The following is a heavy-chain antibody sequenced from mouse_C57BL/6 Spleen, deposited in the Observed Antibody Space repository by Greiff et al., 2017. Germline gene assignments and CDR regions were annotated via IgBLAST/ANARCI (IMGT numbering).Heavy chain of an antibody. CDR2: IDPSDSYT. CDR3: ARGGYGNPPWFAY. D-gene: IGHD2-10*02. J-gene: IGHJ3*01. CDR1: GYTFTSYW. V-gene: IGHV1-59*01. Sequence: QVQLQQPGAELVRPGTSVKLSCKASGYTFTSYWMHWVKQRPGQGLEWIGVIDPSDSYTNYNQKFKGKATLTVDTSSSTAYMQLSSLTSEDSAVYYCARGGYGNPPWFAYWGQGALVTVSA.